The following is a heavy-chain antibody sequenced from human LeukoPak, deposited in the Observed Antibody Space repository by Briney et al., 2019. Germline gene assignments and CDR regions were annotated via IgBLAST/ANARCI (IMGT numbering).Heavy chain of an antibody. D-gene: IGHD3-10*01. CDR1: GGSFSGYY. CDR2: INHSGST. CDR3: ARGRMVFGASYYYGMDV. J-gene: IGHJ6*02. Sequence: SETLSLTCAVYGGSFSGYYWSWIRQPPGKGLEWIGEINHSGSTNYNPSLKSRVTISVDTSKNQFSLKLSSVTAADTAVYYCARGRMVFGASYYYGMDVWGQGTTVTVSS. V-gene: IGHV4-34*01.